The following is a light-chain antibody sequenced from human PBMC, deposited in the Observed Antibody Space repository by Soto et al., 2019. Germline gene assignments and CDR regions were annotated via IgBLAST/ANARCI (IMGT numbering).Light chain of an antibody. J-gene: IGKJ1*01. Sequence: IEMTQSHSTLSASVGDRVTITCRARQTFRRWLAWYQQTPGKAPKVLIYDASTLESGVPARFSGSGSETQFSLTISSLQPEDSATYYCQHYNSDPWTFGQGTKVEIK. CDR3: QHYNSDPWT. V-gene: IGKV1-5*01. CDR1: QTFRRW. CDR2: DAS.